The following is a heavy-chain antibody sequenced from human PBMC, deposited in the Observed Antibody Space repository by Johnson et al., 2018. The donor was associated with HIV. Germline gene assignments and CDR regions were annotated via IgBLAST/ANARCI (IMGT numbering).Heavy chain of an antibody. J-gene: IGHJ3*02. CDR1: GFTFRNYG. CDR2: ISYDGSNR. Sequence: QVQLVESGGGVVQPGGSLRLSCAASGFTFRNYGMHWVRQAPGKGLEWVAVISYDGSNRYAADSVKGRFTISRDNSKNTLYLLMNSLRAEDTAVYYCATSEGYGSGSPNAFDIWGQGTMVTVSS. V-gene: IGHV3-30*03. CDR3: ATSEGYGSGSPNAFDI. D-gene: IGHD3-10*01.